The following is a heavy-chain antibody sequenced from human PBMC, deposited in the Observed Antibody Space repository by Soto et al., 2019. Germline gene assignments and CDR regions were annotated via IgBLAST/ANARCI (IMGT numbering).Heavy chain of an antibody. CDR3: ARGYSSPEGQY. CDR1: GFTFDDYA. V-gene: IGHV3-9*01. CDR2: ISWNSGSI. D-gene: IGHD6-13*01. Sequence: EVQLVESGGGLVQPGRSLRLSCEASGFTFDDYAMHWVRQAPGKGLERVSGISWNSGSIGYEDSVKGRFTISRDKAKNSLYLQMNSLRAEDTALYYCARGYSSPEGQYWGQGTLVTVSS. J-gene: IGHJ4*02.